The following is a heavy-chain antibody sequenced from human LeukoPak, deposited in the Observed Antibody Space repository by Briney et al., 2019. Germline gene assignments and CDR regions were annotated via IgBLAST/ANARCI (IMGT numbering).Heavy chain of an antibody. CDR3: AKDRYSGSYTYQFDY. V-gene: IGHV3-30*02. J-gene: IGHJ4*02. CDR1: GFTFSSYG. D-gene: IGHD1-26*01. Sequence: PGGSLRLSCAASGFTFSSYGMHWVRQAPGKGLEWVAFIRYDGSNKYYADSVKGRFTISRDNSKNTLYLQMNSLRAEDTAVYYCAKDRYSGSYTYQFDYWGQGTLVTVSS. CDR2: IRYDGSNK.